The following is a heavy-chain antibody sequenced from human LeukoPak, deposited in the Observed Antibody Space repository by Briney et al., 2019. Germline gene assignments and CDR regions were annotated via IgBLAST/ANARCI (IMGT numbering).Heavy chain of an antibody. CDR1: GFTFSDYY. J-gene: IGHJ4*02. V-gene: IGHV3-11*04. CDR3: ARLKLLWSNYFDY. Sequence: GGSLRLSCAASGFTFSDYYMSWIRQAPGKGLEWVSYISSSGSTIYYADSVKGRFTICRDNAKNSLYLQMNSLRAEDTAVYYCARLKLLWSNYFDYWGQGTLVTVSS. CDR2: ISSSGSTI. D-gene: IGHD2-2*01.